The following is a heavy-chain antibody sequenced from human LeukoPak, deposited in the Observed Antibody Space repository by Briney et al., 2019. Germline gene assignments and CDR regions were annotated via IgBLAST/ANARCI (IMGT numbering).Heavy chain of an antibody. CDR3: AKSYNGYESKPDY. Sequence: GGSLRLSCAASGFTFSSYGMHWVRQAPGKGLEWVAVISYDGSNKYYADSVKGRFTISRDNSKITLYLQMNSLRAEDTAVYYCAKSYNGYESKPDYWGQGTLVTVSS. V-gene: IGHV3-30*18. J-gene: IGHJ4*02. CDR2: ISYDGSNK. D-gene: IGHD5-12*01. CDR1: GFTFSSYG.